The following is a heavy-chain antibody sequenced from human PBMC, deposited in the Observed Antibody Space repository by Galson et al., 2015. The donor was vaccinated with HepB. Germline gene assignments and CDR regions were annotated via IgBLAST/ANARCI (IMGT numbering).Heavy chain of an antibody. CDR1: GFTFSSYG. D-gene: IGHD5-12*01. J-gene: IGHJ4*02. Sequence: SLRLSCAASGFTFSSYGMHWVRQAPGKGLEWVAVISYDGSNKYYADSVKGRFTISRDNSKNTLYLQMNSLRAEDTAVYYCAKDRTIVATTNLLGYFDYWGQGTLVTVSS. CDR2: ISYDGSNK. CDR3: AKDRTIVATTNLLGYFDY. V-gene: IGHV3-30*18.